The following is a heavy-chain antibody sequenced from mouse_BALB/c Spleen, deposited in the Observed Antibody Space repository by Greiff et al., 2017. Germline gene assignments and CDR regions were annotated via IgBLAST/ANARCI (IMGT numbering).Heavy chain of an antibody. D-gene: IGHD2-3*01. CDR1: GFTFSNYW. Sequence: DVKLVESGGGLVQPGGSMKLSCVASGFTFSNYWMNWVRQSPEKGLEWVAEIRLKSNNYATHYAESVKGRFTISRDDSKSSVYLQMNNLRAEDTGIYYCTRDDGYFVYAMDYWGQGTSVTVSS. CDR3: TRDDGYFVYAMDY. V-gene: IGHV6-6*02. CDR2: IRLKSNNYAT. J-gene: IGHJ4*01.